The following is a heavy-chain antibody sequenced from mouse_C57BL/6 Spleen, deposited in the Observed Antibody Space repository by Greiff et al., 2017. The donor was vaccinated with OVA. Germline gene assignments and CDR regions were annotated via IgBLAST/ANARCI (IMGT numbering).Heavy chain of an antibody. V-gene: IGHV6-6*01. Sequence: EVQLVESGGGLVQPGGSMKLSCAASGFTFSDAWMDWVRQSPEKGLEWVAEIRNKANNHATYYAESVKGRFTISRDDSKSSVYLQMNSLRAEDTGIYYCTRASYYYGSSYDYWGQGTTLTVSS. D-gene: IGHD1-1*01. J-gene: IGHJ2*01. CDR2: IRNKANNHAT. CDR3: TRASYYYGSSYDY. CDR1: GFTFSDAW.